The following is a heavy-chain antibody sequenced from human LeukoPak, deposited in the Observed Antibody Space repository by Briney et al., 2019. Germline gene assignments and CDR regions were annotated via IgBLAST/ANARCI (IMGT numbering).Heavy chain of an antibody. CDR1: GYSFASYG. CDR2: ISGYNGNT. V-gene: IGHV1-18*01. J-gene: IGHJ4*02. CDR3: AAPTSYYSFDY. Sequence: GASVKVSCKASGYSFASYGISWLRQAPGQGLEWMAWISGYNGNTNYAQTFRGRVTMTTDTSTSTAYMELRSLRSDDTAVYYCAAPTSYYSFDYWGQGTLVTVSS. D-gene: IGHD2-21*01.